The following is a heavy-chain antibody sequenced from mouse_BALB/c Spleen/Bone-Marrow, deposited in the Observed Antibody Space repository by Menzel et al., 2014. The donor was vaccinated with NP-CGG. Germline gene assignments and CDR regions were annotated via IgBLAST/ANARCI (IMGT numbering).Heavy chain of an antibody. V-gene: IGHV14-3*02. J-gene: IGHJ3*01. D-gene: IGHD1-1*01. CDR1: GFNIKDTY. Sequence: EVKLQESGAELVKPGASVKLSCTASGFNIKDTYMHWVKQRPEQGLEWIGRIDPANGNTKYDPKSQGKATITADTSSNTAYLHLSSLTSEDTAVYYCATYYYGSSGFAYWGQGTLVTVSA. CDR3: ATYYYGSSGFAY. CDR2: IDPANGNT.